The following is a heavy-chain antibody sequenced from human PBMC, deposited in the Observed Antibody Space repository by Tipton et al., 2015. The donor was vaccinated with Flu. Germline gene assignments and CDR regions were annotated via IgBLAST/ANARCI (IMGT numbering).Heavy chain of an antibody. Sequence: TLSLTCTVSGASINSYYWSWIRQPPGKGLEWIAYITNSGTTSYNPSLRSRVTLSIDTSENQISLTLSSVTAADTAVYYCARRDYSNYVSEPKNWFDPWGHGTLVTVSS. D-gene: IGHD4-11*01. CDR2: ITNSGTT. V-gene: IGHV4-59*01. CDR3: ARRDYSNYVSEPKNWFDP. CDR1: GASINSYY. J-gene: IGHJ5*02.